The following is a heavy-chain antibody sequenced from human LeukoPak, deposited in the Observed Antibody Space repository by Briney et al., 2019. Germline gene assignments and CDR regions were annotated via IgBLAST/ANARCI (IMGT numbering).Heavy chain of an antibody. CDR3: ARDRPNYYGSDGHYYRRDGDY. D-gene: IGHD3-22*01. CDR2: ITSRGEST. Sequence: GGSLRLSCAASGFTFSIYAMSWVRQAPGKGLQWVSSITSRGESTWYVDSVKGRFTITRDNSENTLYLQMHSLRAQDTAVYYCARDRPNYYGSDGHYYRRDGDYWGRGTLVSVSS. CDR1: GFTFSIYA. V-gene: IGHV3-23*01. J-gene: IGHJ4*02.